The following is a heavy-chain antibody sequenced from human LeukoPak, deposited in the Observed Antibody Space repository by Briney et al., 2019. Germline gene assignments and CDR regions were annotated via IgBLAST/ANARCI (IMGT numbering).Heavy chain of an antibody. D-gene: IGHD6-13*01. CDR2: ISSSSSYI. Sequence: GGSLRLSCVASGFTFSSYSMNWVRQAPGKGLEWVSSISSSSSYIYYADSVKGRFTISRDNAKNSLYLQMNSLRAEDTAVYYCARGPSSSWYRGYYFDYWGQGTLVTVSS. CDR1: GFTFSSYS. CDR3: ARGPSSSWYRGYYFDY. V-gene: IGHV3-21*01. J-gene: IGHJ4*02.